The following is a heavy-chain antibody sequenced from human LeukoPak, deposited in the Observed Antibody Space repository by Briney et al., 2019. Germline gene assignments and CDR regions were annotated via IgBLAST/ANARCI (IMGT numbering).Heavy chain of an antibody. Sequence: GESLKISCRGTGYTFETYWIAWVRQMPGKGLEWIGVIYPADSDTRYSPSFQGQVTMSVDQSISTAYLQWSSLKASDTAMYYCARHQNYDYVWGSWGQGTLVTVPS. CDR1: GYTFETYW. CDR3: ARHQNYDYVWGS. D-gene: IGHD3-16*01. J-gene: IGHJ4*02. V-gene: IGHV5-51*01. CDR2: IYPADSDT.